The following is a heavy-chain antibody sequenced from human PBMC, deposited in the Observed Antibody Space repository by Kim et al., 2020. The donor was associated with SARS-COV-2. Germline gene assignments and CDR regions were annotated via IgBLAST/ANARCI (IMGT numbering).Heavy chain of an antibody. CDR3: ARDYSGSKRSFDY. Sequence: YAQKLQGRVTMTTDTSTSTAYMELRSLRSDDTAVYYCARDYSGSKRSFDYWGQGTLVTVSS. V-gene: IGHV1-18*01. D-gene: IGHD1-26*01. J-gene: IGHJ4*02.